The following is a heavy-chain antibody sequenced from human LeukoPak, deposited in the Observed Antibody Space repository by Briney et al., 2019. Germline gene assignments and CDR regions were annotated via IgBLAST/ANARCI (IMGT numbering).Heavy chain of an antibody. V-gene: IGHV1-18*01. Sequence: ASVKVSCTASGYTFTSYGISWVRQAPGQGLEWMGWISPYNGNTNYAQNLQGRVTMTTDTSTRTAYMELRSLKFDDTAVYYCARVYDNSGFQFDFWGQGTLVTVSS. J-gene: IGHJ5*01. CDR2: ISPYNGNT. CDR3: ARVYDNSGFQFDF. D-gene: IGHD3-22*01. CDR1: GYTFTSYG.